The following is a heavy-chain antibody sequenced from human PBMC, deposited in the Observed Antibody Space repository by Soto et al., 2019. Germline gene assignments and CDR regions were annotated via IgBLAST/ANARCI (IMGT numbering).Heavy chain of an antibody. CDR3: AGLVGNSWLDH. V-gene: IGHV6-1*01. Sequence: QVQLQQSGPGLVKPSQTLSLTCAISGDSVSSNDAVWNWIRQSPSRGLAWLGRTYYRSIWQTEYAVSVKGRMTINPDASKHQFSLQLNAVTPEDAAMYYCAGLVGNSWLDHWGQGTLVTVSA. J-gene: IGHJ5*02. CDR2: TYYRSIWQT. D-gene: IGHD6-6*01. CDR1: GDSVSSNDAV.